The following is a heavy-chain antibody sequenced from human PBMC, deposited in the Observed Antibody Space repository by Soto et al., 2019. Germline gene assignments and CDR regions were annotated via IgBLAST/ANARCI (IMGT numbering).Heavy chain of an antibody. V-gene: IGHV1-69*08. CDR3: AREDRDRETGLVPAAIDGMDV. Sequence: QVQLVQSGAEVKKPGSSVKVSCKASGGTFSRYSITWVRQAPGHGLEWIGRIIPIFGIPTYAQKVQGRVTFTADESTSTACMELRSLRSDDTAVYYCAREDRDRETGLVPAAIDGMDVWGQGTTVTVSS. J-gene: IGHJ6*02. CDR1: GGTFSRYS. CDR2: IIPIFGIP. D-gene: IGHD2-2*01.